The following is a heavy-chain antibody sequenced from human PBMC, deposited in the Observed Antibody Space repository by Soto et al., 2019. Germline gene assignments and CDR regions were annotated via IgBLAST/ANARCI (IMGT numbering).Heavy chain of an antibody. D-gene: IGHD5-18*01. CDR1: GLNFSYYG. V-gene: IGHV3-33*01. CDR3: ARDRGSYGYYYGMDV. CDR2: IWYDGSKK. Sequence: QVQLVESGGGVVQPGRSLRLSCEASGLNFSYYGMHWVRQAPGKGLEWVAVIWYDGSKKFYADSVKGRFTISKENSKNTLFLQMNILRAEDTAVYYCARDRGSYGYYYGMDVWGQGTTVTVSS. J-gene: IGHJ6*02.